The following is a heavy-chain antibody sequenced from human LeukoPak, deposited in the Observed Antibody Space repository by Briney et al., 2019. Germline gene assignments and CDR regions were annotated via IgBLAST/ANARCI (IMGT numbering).Heavy chain of an antibody. CDR2: IIPILGIA. CDR3: AREGTRPYYYDSSGYSPFDY. CDR1: GGTFSSYA. J-gene: IGHJ4*02. Sequence: SVKVSCKASGGTFSSYAISWVRQAPGQGLEWMGRIIPILGIANYAQKFQGRVTITADKSTSTAYMELSSLRSEDTAVYYCAREGTRPYYYDSSGYSPFDYWGQGTLVTVSS. D-gene: IGHD3-22*01. V-gene: IGHV1-69*04.